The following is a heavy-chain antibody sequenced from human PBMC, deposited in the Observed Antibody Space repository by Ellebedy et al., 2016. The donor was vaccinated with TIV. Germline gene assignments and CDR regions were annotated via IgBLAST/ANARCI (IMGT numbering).Heavy chain of an antibody. V-gene: IGHV3-66*01. CDR2: IYTGGGT. Sequence: GESLKISCAASGFTVSSHFMNWVRQTPGQGLEWVAVIYTGGGTNYTHSVEGRFTISRDDSKNTVYLQMNSLRGEETAVYFCARDPGGGGAYSDNWFDPWGQGTVVTVSS. CDR3: ARDPGGGGAYSDNWFDP. CDR1: GFTVSSHF. D-gene: IGHD3-16*01. J-gene: IGHJ5*02.